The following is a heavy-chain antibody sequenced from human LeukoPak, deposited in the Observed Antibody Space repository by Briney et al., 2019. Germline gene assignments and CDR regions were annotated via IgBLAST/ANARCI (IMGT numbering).Heavy chain of an antibody. CDR2: IYYSGST. CDR1: GGSISSSSYY. Sequence: SETLSLTCTVSGGSISSSSYYWGWIRQPPGKGLEWIGSIYYSGSTYYNPSLKSRVTTSVDTSKNQFSLKLSSATAADTAVYYCAREMEDYTERGYYYYYMDVWGKGTTVTISS. V-gene: IGHV4-39*07. J-gene: IGHJ6*03. CDR3: AREMEDYTERGYYYYYMDV. D-gene: IGHD3-3*01.